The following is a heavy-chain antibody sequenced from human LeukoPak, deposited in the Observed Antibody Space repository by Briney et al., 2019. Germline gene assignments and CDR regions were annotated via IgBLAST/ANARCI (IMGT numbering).Heavy chain of an antibody. D-gene: IGHD6-19*01. CDR3: AKAGLRQWLVQGVYYFDY. V-gene: IGHV3-9*01. CDR2: ISWNSGSI. J-gene: IGHJ4*02. Sequence: PGRSLRLSCAASGFTFSSYGMHWVRQAPGKGLEWVSGISWNSGSIGYADSVKGRFTISRDNAKNSLYLQMNSLRAEDTALYYCAKAGLRQWLVQGVYYFDYWGQGTLVTVSS. CDR1: GFTFSSYG.